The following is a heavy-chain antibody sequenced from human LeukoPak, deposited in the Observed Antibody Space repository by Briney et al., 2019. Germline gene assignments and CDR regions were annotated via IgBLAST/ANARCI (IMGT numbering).Heavy chain of an antibody. CDR1: GGTFSSYA. V-gene: IGHV1-69*05. CDR2: IIPIFGTA. CDR3: ARPSGDRDDAFDT. D-gene: IGHD7-27*01. J-gene: IGHJ3*02. Sequence: SVKVSCKASGGTFSSYAISWVRQAPGQGLEWMGGIIPIFGTANYAQKFQGRVTITTDESTSTAYMELRSLRSDDTAVYYCARPSGDRDDAFDTWGQGTMVTVSS.